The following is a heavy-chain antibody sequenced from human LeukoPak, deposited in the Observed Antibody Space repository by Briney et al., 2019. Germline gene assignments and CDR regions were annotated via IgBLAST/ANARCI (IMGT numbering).Heavy chain of an antibody. Sequence: TSETLSLTCAVYGGSFSGYYWSWIRQPPGKGLEWIGEINHSGSANYNPSLKSRVTISVDTSKNQFSLKLSSVTAADTAVYYCARHSSGYFSAVEFWGQGTLVTVSS. CDR3: ARHSSGYFSAVEF. V-gene: IGHV4-34*01. CDR1: GGSFSGYY. CDR2: INHSGSA. J-gene: IGHJ4*02. D-gene: IGHD3-22*01.